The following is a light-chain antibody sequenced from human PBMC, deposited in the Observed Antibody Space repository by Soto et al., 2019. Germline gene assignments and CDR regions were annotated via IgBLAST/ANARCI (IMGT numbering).Light chain of an antibody. CDR2: SNN. CDR3: AAWDDSLNGVV. Sequence: QSVLTQPPSASGTPGQRVTISCSGSSSNIGSNTVNWYQQLSGTAPKLLIYSNNQRPSGVPDRFSGSKSGTSASLAISVLQSEDEADYYCAAWDDSLNGVVFGGGTKVTVL. CDR1: SSNIGSNT. V-gene: IGLV1-44*01. J-gene: IGLJ2*01.